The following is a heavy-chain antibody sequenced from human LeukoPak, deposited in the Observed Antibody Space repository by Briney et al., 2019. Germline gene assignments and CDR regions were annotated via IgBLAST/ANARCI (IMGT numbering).Heavy chain of an antibody. CDR3: AKGKRIAAAGTGFLDY. J-gene: IGHJ4*02. Sequence: GGSLRLSCAASGFTFSDYYMSWIRQAPGKGLEWVSYISSSGSTIYYADSVKGRFTISRDNAKNSLYLQMNSLRAEDTAVYYCAKGKRIAAAGTGFLDYWGQGTLVTVSS. V-gene: IGHV3-11*01. D-gene: IGHD6-13*01. CDR2: ISSSGSTI. CDR1: GFTFSDYY.